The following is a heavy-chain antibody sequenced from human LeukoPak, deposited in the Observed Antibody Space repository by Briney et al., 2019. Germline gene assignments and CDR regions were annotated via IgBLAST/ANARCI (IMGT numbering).Heavy chain of an antibody. CDR1: GYTFTSYY. V-gene: IGHV1-46*01. J-gene: IGHJ5*02. CDR2: INPSRGST. Sequence: ASVKVSCKASGYTFTSYYKHWVRQAPGQGLEWMGIINPSRGSTSYAQKFQDRVTMTRDTSTSTVYMELSSLRSEDTAVYYCVRGVVVPTTITYWFDPWGQGTLVTVSS. D-gene: IGHD2-2*02. CDR3: VRGVVVPTTITYWFDP.